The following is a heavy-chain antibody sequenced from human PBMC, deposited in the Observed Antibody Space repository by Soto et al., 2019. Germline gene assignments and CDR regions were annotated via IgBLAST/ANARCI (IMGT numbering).Heavy chain of an antibody. V-gene: IGHV3-66*01. CDR1: GFTVSSKY. CDR3: ARGDFLCDWCGCHRVPLAV. Sequence: GGSLRLSCAASGFTVSSKYMSWVRQAPGKGLEWVSLIQSGGPTYYADSVKGRFTISRDTSENTLHLQMDSLRAEDTAVYYCARGDFLCDWCGCHRVPLAVSGQGTSVPGSS. J-gene: IGHJ6*01. D-gene: IGHD2-21*01. CDR2: IQSGGPT.